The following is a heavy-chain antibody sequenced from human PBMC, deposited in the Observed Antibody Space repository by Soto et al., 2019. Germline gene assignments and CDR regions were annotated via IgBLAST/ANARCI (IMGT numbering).Heavy chain of an antibody. J-gene: IGHJ6*02. D-gene: IGHD4-4*01. Sequence: PSETLSLTCTVSGGSISSGDYYWSWIRQPPGKGLEWIGYIYYSGSTYYNPSLKSRVTISVDTSKNQFSLKLSSVTAADTAVYYCARIYSNATPNYYYYGMDVWGQGTTVTVSS. CDR3: ARIYSNATPNYYYYGMDV. CDR1: GGSISSGDYY. V-gene: IGHV4-30-4*01. CDR2: IYYSGST.